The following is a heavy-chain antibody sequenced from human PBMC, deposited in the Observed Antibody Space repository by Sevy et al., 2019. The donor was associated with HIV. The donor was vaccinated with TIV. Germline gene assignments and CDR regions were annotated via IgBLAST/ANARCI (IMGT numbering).Heavy chain of an antibody. CDR2: ISAYNGNT. J-gene: IGHJ3*02. CDR1: GYTFTSYG. D-gene: IGHD6-13*01. Sequence: ASVKVSCKASGYTFTSYGISWVRQAPGQGLEWMGWISAYNGNTNYAQKLQGRVTMTTDTSTSTAYMELRSLRSDDTAVYYCAREGIAADGTVFGAFDIWGQGTMVTVSS. CDR3: AREGIAADGTVFGAFDI. V-gene: IGHV1-18*01.